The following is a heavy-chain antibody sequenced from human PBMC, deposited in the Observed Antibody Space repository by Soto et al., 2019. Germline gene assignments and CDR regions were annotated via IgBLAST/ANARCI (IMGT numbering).Heavy chain of an antibody. D-gene: IGHD1-7*01. Sequence: EVQLVDSGGGLVQPGGSLRLSCAASELTFRSYWMHWVRQSPGKGLVWVSRISGDGSSTSYAESVKGRFTISRDNAKNRMNLQMDSMRAEDTAVYYCARSLPGTYGAFDLWGQGTMVTVSS. CDR2: ISGDGSST. CDR3: ARSLPGTYGAFDL. V-gene: IGHV3-74*01. CDR1: ELTFRSYW. J-gene: IGHJ3*01.